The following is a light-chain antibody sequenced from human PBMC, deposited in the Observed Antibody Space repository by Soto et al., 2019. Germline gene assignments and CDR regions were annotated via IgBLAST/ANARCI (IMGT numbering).Light chain of an antibody. Sequence: QSVLTQPPSASGSPGQSVTISCTGISSDVGGYNYVSWYQQHPGKAPKLMIYEVSKRPSGVPDRFSGSKSGNTASLTVSGLQSEDEADYYCSSYAGSKTLFGGGPQLTVL. J-gene: IGLJ7*01. CDR2: EVS. CDR3: SSYAGSKTL. CDR1: SSDVGGYNY. V-gene: IGLV2-8*01.